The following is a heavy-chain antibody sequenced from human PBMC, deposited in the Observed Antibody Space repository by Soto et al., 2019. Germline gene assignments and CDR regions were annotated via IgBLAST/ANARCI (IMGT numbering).Heavy chain of an antibody. D-gene: IGHD3-9*01. V-gene: IGHV3-23*01. J-gene: IGHJ4*02. Sequence: GGSLRLSCAASGFTFSSYAMSWVRQAPGKGLEWVSAISGSGGSTYYADSVKGRFTISRDNSKNTLYLQMNSLRAEDTAVYYCAKDPYYDILTGYYNSRFDYWGQGTLVTVSS. CDR1: GFTFSSYA. CDR2: ISGSGGST. CDR3: AKDPYYDILTGYYNSRFDY.